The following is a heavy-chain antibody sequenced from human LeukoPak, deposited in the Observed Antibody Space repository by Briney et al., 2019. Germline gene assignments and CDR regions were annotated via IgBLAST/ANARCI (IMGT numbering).Heavy chain of an antibody. D-gene: IGHD6-19*01. J-gene: IGHJ4*02. CDR3: ARGGGSGWYVDY. V-gene: IGHV4-39*07. Sequence: SETLSLTCTVSGGSISSSSYYWSWIRQPPGKGLEWIVEINHSGSTNYNPSLKSRVTISVDTSKNQFSLKLSSVTAADTAVYYCARGGGSGWYVDYWGQGILVTVSS. CDR1: GGSISSSSYY. CDR2: INHSGST.